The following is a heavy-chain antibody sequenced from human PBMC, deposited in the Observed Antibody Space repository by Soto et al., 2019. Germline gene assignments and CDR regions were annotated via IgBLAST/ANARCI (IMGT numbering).Heavy chain of an antibody. Sequence: SETLSLTCTVSGGSISSGGYYWSWIRQHPGKGLEWIGYIYYSGSTYYNPSLKSRVTISVDTSKNQFSLKLSSVTAADTAVYYCARTHRRSIAAAGTTYNWFDPSCPRTLVSV. D-gene: IGHD6-13*01. V-gene: IGHV4-31*03. CDR3: ARTHRRSIAAAGTTYNWFDP. J-gene: IGHJ5*02. CDR1: GGSISSGGYY. CDR2: IYYSGST.